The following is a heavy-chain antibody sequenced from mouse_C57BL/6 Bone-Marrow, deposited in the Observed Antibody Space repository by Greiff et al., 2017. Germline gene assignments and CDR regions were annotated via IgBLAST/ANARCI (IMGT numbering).Heavy chain of an antibody. D-gene: IGHD4-1*01. CDR1: GYTFTSYW. CDR2: IDPSDSYT. Sequence: QVQLQQPGAELVKPGASVKLSCKASGYTFTSYWMQWVKQRPGQGLEWIGEIDPSDSYTNYNQKFKGKATLPVDKSSSTAYMQLSSLTSEDSAVYYCASPLWDQFAYWGQGTLVTVSA. CDR3: ASPLWDQFAY. J-gene: IGHJ3*01. V-gene: IGHV1-50*01.